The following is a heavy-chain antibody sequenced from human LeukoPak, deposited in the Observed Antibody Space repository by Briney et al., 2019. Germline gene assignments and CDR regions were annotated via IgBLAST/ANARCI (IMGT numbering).Heavy chain of an antibody. Sequence: ASVKVSCKASGYTFTGYYMHWVRQAPGQGLEWMGWINPNSGGTNYAQKFQGRVTMTRDTSISTAYMELSRLRSDDTAVYYCAGLAAAGHNWFDPWSQGTLVTVSS. D-gene: IGHD6-13*01. CDR1: GYTFTGYY. CDR3: AGLAAAGHNWFDP. CDR2: INPNSGGT. V-gene: IGHV1-2*02. J-gene: IGHJ5*02.